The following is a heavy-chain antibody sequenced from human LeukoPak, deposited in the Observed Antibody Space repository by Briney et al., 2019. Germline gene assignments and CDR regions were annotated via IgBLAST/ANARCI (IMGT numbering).Heavy chain of an antibody. V-gene: IGHV3-7*01. CDR1: GFTFSSYW. CDR3: ARISSSSIGY. J-gene: IGHJ4*02. CDR2: IKEDGSEK. D-gene: IGHD6-6*01. Sequence: QPGGSLRLSCAASGFTFSSYWMSWVRQAPGKGLEWVANIKEDGSEKHYVDSVKGRFTISKDNTKNSLYLQLNSLRAEDTAVYYCARISSSSIGYWGQGVLVTVSS.